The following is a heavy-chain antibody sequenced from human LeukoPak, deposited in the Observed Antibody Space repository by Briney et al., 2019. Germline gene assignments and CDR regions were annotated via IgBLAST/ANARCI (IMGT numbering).Heavy chain of an antibody. Sequence: SETLSLTCTVSGYSISSGYYWGWIRQPPGKGLEWIGSIYHSGSTYYNPSLKSRITISVDTSKNQFSLKLSSVTAADTAVYFCARAIAARRTVGWDYFDYWGQGTLVTVSS. CDR1: GYSISSGYY. D-gene: IGHD6-6*01. V-gene: IGHV4-38-2*02. CDR2: IYHSGST. J-gene: IGHJ4*02. CDR3: ARAIAARRTVGWDYFDY.